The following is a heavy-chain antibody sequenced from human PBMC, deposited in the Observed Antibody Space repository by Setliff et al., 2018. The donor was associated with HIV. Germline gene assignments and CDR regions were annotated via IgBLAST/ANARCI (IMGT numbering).Heavy chain of an antibody. V-gene: IGHV5-51*01. J-gene: IGHJ3*02. CDR3: ARHFSVAGDAFDI. D-gene: IGHD6-19*01. CDR1: GYSFTNFW. Sequence: GESLKISCKGYGYSFTNFWIGWVRQMPGKGLEWMGIFYPGGFDTRYSPSFEGQVTMSGDKSTSTAYLQWSSLKAADTAMYYCARHFSVAGDAFDIWGQGTMVTVSS. CDR2: FYPGGFDT.